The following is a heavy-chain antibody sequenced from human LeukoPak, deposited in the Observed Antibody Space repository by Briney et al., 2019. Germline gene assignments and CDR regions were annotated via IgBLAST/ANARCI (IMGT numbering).Heavy chain of an antibody. D-gene: IGHD3-22*01. J-gene: IGHJ4*02. V-gene: IGHV3-23*01. CDR2: VSDSGRNT. Sequence: PGGSLRLSCAASGFTFRRYGMTWVRQAPGKGLDWVSSVSDSGRNTYYADSVKGRFTISRYNSRNTLYLQMNSLRAEDTAVYYCAREYHDSSGYLDYWGQGTLVTVSS. CDR1: GFTFRRYG. CDR3: AREYHDSSGYLDY.